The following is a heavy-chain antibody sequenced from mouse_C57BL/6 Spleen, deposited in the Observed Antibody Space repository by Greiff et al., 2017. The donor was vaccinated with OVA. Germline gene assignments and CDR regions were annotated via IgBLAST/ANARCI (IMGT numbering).Heavy chain of an antibody. J-gene: IGHJ3*01. D-gene: IGHD2-4*01. CDR1: GFSLTSYG. CDR2: IWGDGST. CDR3: AGPDYDYDEAWFAY. Sequence: VQVVESGPGLVAPSQSLSITCTVSGFSLTSYGVSWVRQPPGKGLEWLGVIWGDGSTNYHSALISRLSISKDNSKSQVFLKLNSLQTDDIATYYCAGPDYDYDEAWFAYWGQGTLVTVSA. V-gene: IGHV2-3*01.